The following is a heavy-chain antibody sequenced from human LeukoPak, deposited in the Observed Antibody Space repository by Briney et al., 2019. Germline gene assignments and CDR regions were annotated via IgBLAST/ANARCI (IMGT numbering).Heavy chain of an antibody. CDR3: ARGRGWIDP. Sequence: GALRISCETSGYTFNKNWMTWFCQAPGKGLEWVANVNEDGSEQNYLDSVKGRFTISRDNAKNSVYLQMNNLRVEETAVYYCARGRGWIDPWGQGTLVTVSS. V-gene: IGHV3-7*01. CDR1: GYTFNKNW. J-gene: IGHJ5*02. CDR2: VNEDGSEQ. D-gene: IGHD5-24*01.